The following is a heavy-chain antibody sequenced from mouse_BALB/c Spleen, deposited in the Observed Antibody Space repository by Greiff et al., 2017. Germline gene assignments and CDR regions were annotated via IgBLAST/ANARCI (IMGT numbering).Heavy chain of an antibody. CDR3: ARDGLYAMDY. CDR1: GFTFSDYG. Sequence: EVQGVESGGGLVQPGGSRKLSCAASGFTFSDYGMAWVRQAPGKGPEWVAFISNLAYSIYYADTVTGRFTISRENAKNTLYLEMSSLRSEDTAMYYCARDGLYAMDYWGQGTSVTVSS. V-gene: IGHV5-15*02. CDR2: ISNLAYSI. J-gene: IGHJ4*01.